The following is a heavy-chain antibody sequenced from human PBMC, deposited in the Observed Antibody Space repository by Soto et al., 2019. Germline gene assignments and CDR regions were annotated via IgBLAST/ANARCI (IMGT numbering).Heavy chain of an antibody. J-gene: IGHJ1*01. CDR3: ARETREENGRASTYFFS. CDR1: GYTFTSYY. Sequence: ASVKVSCKASGYTFTSYYMHWVRQAPGQGLEWMGIINPSGGSTSYAQKFQGRVTMTRDTSTSTGYMEVGSLRSEGPAVYYWARETREENGRASTYFFSWGQDTLLTFSP. V-gene: IGHV1-46*01. CDR2: INPSGGST. D-gene: IGHD2-15*01.